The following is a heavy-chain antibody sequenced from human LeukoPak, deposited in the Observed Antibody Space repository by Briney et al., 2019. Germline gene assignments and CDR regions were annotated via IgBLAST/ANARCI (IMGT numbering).Heavy chain of an antibody. CDR2: ISSSGGNT. Sequence: SGGSLRLSCAASGFTFSSYAMTWVRQGPGKGLEWVSTISSSGGNTYNADSVKGRFTISRDNSKNTLYLKMNSLRAEDTAVYYCARRAASSAYYFDQWGQGTVVTVSS. V-gene: IGHV3-23*01. CDR3: ARRAASSAYYFDQ. J-gene: IGHJ4*02. D-gene: IGHD6-19*01. CDR1: GFTFSSYA.